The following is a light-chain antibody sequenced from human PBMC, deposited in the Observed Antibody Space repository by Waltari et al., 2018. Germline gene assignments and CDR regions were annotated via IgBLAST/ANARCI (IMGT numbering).Light chain of an antibody. Sequence: QSVLPQPPPASGTPGQRATLSCSASRSNIGTRPVTWYQHVSGTAPKLLMYFNGQRPSGVPDRFSGSKSGTSASLAISGLQTEDEADYYCATWDDSLTGVVFGGGTKLTVL. CDR1: RSNIGTRP. CDR2: FNG. CDR3: ATWDDSLTGVV. J-gene: IGLJ3*02. V-gene: IGLV1-44*01.